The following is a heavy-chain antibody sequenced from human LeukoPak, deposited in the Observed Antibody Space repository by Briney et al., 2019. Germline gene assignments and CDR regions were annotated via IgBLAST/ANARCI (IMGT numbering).Heavy chain of an antibody. CDR1: GFTFSSYA. CDR3: AKDKGRYLTQFDY. D-gene: IGHD4-23*01. J-gene: IGHJ4*02. Sequence: GGSLRLSCAASGFTFSSYAMSWVRQAPGKGLEWVGRIKSKTDGGTTDYAAPVKGRFTISRDDSKNTLYLQMNSLRAEDTAVYYCAKDKGRYLTQFDYWGQGTLVTVSS. CDR2: IKSKTDGGTT. V-gene: IGHV3-15*01.